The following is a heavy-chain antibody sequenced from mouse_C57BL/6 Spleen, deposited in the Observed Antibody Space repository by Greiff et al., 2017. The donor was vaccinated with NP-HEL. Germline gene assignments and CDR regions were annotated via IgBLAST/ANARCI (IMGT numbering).Heavy chain of an antibody. Sequence: VMLVESGAELVKPGASVKISCKASGYAFSSYWMNWVKQRPGKGLEWIGQIYPGDGDTNYNGKFKGKATLTADKSSSTAYMQLSSLTSEDSAVYFCARITTVVAHYFDYWGQGTTLTVSS. CDR2: IYPGDGDT. CDR3: ARITTVVAHYFDY. J-gene: IGHJ2*01. CDR1: GYAFSSYW. D-gene: IGHD1-1*01. V-gene: IGHV1-80*01.